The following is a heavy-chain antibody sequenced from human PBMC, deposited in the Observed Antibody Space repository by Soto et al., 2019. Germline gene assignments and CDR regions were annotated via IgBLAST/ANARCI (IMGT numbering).Heavy chain of an antibody. CDR1: GFTFSDYY. J-gene: IGHJ6*02. CDR2: ISSGGSTI. Sequence: QVQLVESGGGLVKPGGSLRLSCAASGFTFSDYYMSWIRQAPGKGLEWVSYISSGGSTIYYADSVKSRFTISRDHAKNSLYPQMNSLRGEDTAVYYCAKERSDPYGMDVWGQGPTVTASS. CDR3: AKERSDPYGMDV. D-gene: IGHD3-3*01. V-gene: IGHV3-11*01.